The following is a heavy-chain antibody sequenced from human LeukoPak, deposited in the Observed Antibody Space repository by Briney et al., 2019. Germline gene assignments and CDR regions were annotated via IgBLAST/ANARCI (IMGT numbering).Heavy chain of an antibody. J-gene: IGHJ4*02. Sequence: PGGSLILSCAASGFTVSNNYMTWVRQAPGKGLEWVSLIYSGGSTYYADSVKGRFTISRDNSKNTLYLQRNSLRAEDTAIYYCARKPDYWGQGTLVTVSS. CDR1: GFTVSNNY. CDR2: IYSGGST. CDR3: ARKPDY. V-gene: IGHV3-53*01.